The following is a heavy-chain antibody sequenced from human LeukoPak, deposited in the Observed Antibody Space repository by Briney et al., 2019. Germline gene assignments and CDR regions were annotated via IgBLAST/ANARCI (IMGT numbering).Heavy chain of an antibody. Sequence: PGGSLRLSCAASGFTFSSYAMSWVPQAPGEGLEWVSAISGSGDSTYYADSVKGRFTISRDNSKNTLYLQMNSRRADETAVYYCAKERESPSYFDYWGKGTLVTVSS. CDR3: AKERESPSYFDY. J-gene: IGHJ4*02. CDR2: ISGSGDST. CDR1: GFTFSSYA. V-gene: IGHV3-23*01.